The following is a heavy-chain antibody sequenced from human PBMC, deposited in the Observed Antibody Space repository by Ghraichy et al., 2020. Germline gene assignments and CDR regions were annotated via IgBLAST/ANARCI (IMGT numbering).Heavy chain of an antibody. CDR2: VSFHGTVQ. D-gene: IGHD4/OR15-4a*01. V-gene: IGHV3-30*18. CDR3: AKEGSTGTNYLYDS. Sequence: LRLSCAASGFTFGSFGMHWVRQAPGKGLDWVAVVSFHGTVQYYADSVKGRFTISRDNSKNMLYLEMNSLITEDTGVYYCAKEGSTGTNYLYDSWGQGTLVTVAS. CDR1: GFTFGSFG. J-gene: IGHJ4*02.